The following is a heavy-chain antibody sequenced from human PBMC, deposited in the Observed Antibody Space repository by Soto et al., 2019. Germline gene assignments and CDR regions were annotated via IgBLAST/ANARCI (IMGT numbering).Heavy chain of an antibody. Sequence: PSETLSLTCTVSGGSITNYYWSWIRQPPGKGLEWIGYIYYSGSTNYNPSLKSRVTISVDTSKNQFSLKLSSVTAADTAVYYCATYGTPPGSSAYYLWYWGQGTLVTVS. J-gene: IGHJ4*02. D-gene: IGHD3-22*01. CDR1: GGSITNYY. V-gene: IGHV4-59*01. CDR3: ATYGTPPGSSAYYLWY. CDR2: IYYSGST.